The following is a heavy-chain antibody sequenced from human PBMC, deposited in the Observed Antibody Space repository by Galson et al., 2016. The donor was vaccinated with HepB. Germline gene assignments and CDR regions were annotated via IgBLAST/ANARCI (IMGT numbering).Heavy chain of an antibody. V-gene: IGHV4-59*01. J-gene: IGHJ3*02. CDR2: SEIT. CDR3: ARDGYAPSSGWHTDAFDI. D-gene: IGHD6-19*01. Sequence: SEITNYNPSLKSRVTISIDTSKNQVSLKLSSVTTADTAVYYCARDGYAPSSGWHTDAFDIWGQGTMVTISS.